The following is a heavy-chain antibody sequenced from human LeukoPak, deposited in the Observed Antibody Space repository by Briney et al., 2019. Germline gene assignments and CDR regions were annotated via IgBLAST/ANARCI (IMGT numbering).Heavy chain of an antibody. D-gene: IGHD6-6*01. J-gene: IGHJ4*02. CDR3: ARTAARRFDY. CDR2: INPTGGST. CDR1: GYTFPSYF. Sequence: ASVKVSCKASGYTFPSYFMHWVRQAPGQGLEWMGIINPTGGSTTYAQKFQGRVTMTRDTSTSTVYMELSSLRSDDTAVYYCARTAARRFDYWGQGTLVTAS. V-gene: IGHV1-46*01.